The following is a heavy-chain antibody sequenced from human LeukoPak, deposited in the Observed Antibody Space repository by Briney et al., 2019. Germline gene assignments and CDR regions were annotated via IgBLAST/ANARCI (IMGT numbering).Heavy chain of an antibody. D-gene: IGHD3-22*01. Sequence: GGSLRLSCAASGFTFSSYAMHWVRQAPGKGLEWVAAISYDGTNKYYADSVKGRFTISRDNSKNTLYLQMNSLRAEDTAVYYCASTYYDGSGFYYFDYWGQGTLVTVSS. V-gene: IGHV3-30-3*01. J-gene: IGHJ4*02. CDR1: GFTFSSYA. CDR3: ASTYYDGSGFYYFDY. CDR2: ISYDGTNK.